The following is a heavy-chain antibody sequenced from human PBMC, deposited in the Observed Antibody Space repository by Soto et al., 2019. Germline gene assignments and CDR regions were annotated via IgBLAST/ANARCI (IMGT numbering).Heavy chain of an antibody. J-gene: IGHJ5*02. Sequence: SVKVSFKASGGTFSSYAISWVRQAPGQGLEWMGGIIPIFGTANYAQKFQGRVTITADKSTSTAYMELSSLRSEDTAVYYCARDLPGIQLWSNWFDPWGQGTLVTVSS. V-gene: IGHV1-69*06. CDR1: GGTFSSYA. CDR3: ARDLPGIQLWSNWFDP. D-gene: IGHD5-18*01. CDR2: IIPIFGTA.